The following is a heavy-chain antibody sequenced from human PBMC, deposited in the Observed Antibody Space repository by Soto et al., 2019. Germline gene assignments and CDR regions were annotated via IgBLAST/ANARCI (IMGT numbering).Heavy chain of an antibody. CDR1: GWSFNGFY. CDR3: ARLLTAAAHTDY. Sequence: GTSSLTFPVLGWSFNGFYWGGFRQPPGKGLEWIGEINQSGSTNYNPSLKSRVTISVDTSKNQFSLKLSSVTAADTAVYYCARLLTAAAHTDYWGQGTLVTVSS. J-gene: IGHJ4*02. CDR2: INQSGST. V-gene: IGHV4-34*01. D-gene: IGHD6-13*01.